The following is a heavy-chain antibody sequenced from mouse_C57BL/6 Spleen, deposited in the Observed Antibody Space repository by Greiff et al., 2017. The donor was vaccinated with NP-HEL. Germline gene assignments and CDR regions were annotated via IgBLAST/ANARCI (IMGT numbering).Heavy chain of an antibody. J-gene: IGHJ1*03. V-gene: IGHV5-4*03. CDR3: ARAFHYCDV. Sequence: EVKVVESGGGLVKPGGSLKLSCAASGFTFSSYAMSWVRQTPEKRLEWVATISDGGSYTYYADNVKGRFTISRDNAKNNLYLQVSHLKSEDTAMYYCARAFHYCDVWGTGTTVTVSS. CDR2: ISDGGSYT. CDR1: GFTFSSYA.